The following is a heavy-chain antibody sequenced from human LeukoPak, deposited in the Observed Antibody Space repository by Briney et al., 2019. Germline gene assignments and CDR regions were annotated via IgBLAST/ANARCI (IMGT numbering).Heavy chain of an antibody. J-gene: IGHJ4*02. D-gene: IGHD2-2*01. CDR1: GGSVSRYS. CDR2: VYTSGST. CDR3: AKSVVPAAPFDS. Sequence: KASETLSLTCSVSGGSVSRYSWSWIRQSAVKGLEWIGRVYTSGSTNYNPSLKSRVTMSIDTSKNQFFLNLSSVTAADAAVYYCAKSVVPAAPFDSWGQGTLVTVSS. V-gene: IGHV4-4*07.